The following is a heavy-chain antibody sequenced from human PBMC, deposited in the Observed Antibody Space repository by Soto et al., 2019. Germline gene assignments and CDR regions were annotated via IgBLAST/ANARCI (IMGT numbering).Heavy chain of an antibody. J-gene: IGHJ4*02. D-gene: IGHD3-3*01. CDR1: GFDFGDYY. Sequence: QVQLVESGGGLVKPGGSLRLSCTASGFDFGDYYMSWIRQAPGKGLEWVSYIDSDGGTTYYTDSVKGRFTISRDNAKNSLYLQMNSLRVEDTALYYCVRPYYTSSWFPFDRWGQGTLVTVSS. CDR3: VRPYYTSSWFPFDR. V-gene: IGHV3-11*01. CDR2: IDSDGGTT.